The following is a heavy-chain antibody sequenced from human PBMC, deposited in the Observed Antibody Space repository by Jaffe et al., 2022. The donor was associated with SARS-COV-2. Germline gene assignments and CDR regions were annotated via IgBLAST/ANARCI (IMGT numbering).Heavy chain of an antibody. D-gene: IGHD6-19*01. V-gene: IGHV3-33*01. J-gene: IGHJ3*01. Sequence: QAQLVESGGGVVQPGRSLRLSCAASGLTFSNYEMHWVRQAPGKGLEWVAVIWNHGGNNYYADSVKGRFTISRDNSKNTLYLQMNSLRADDTAVYYCARRSSGYYLSLEAFDVWGQGTMVIVSS. CDR2: IWNHGGNN. CDR3: ARRSSGYYLSLEAFDV. CDR1: GLTFSNYE.